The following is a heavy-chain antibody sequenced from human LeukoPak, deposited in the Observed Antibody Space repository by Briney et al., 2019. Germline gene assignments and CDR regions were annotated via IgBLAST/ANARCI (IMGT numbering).Heavy chain of an antibody. CDR2: IWSDGTEE. J-gene: IGHJ4*02. D-gene: IGHD4-11*01. CDR1: GFTYSHHG. CDR3: AKAAERGFDYSNSLQY. Sequence: PGGSLRLFRAASGFTYSHHGMHWVRQAPGKGLGWVAVIWSDGTEEYYGDAVKGRFTISRDNSITTLYLQMNSLTGEDTAVYYCAKAAERGFDYSNSLQYWGQGTLVTASS. V-gene: IGHV3-33*06.